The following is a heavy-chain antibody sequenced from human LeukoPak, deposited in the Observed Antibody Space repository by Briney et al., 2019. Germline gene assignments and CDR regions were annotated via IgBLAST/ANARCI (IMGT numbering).Heavy chain of an antibody. CDR2: IIPIFGTA. CDR3: ARETIAAAGTYYYYGMDV. J-gene: IGHJ6*02. CDR1: GGTFSSYG. Sequence: SVEVSCKASGGTFSSYGISWVRQAPGQGLEWMGGIIPIFGTANYALKFQGRVTITADESTSTAYMELSSMTSEDTAVYYCARETIAAAGTYYYYGMDVWGQGTTVTVSS. D-gene: IGHD6-13*01. V-gene: IGHV1-69*01.